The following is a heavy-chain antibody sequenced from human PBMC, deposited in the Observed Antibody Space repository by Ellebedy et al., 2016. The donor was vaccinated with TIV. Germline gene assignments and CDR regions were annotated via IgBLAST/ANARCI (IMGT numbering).Heavy chain of an antibody. Sequence: GESLKISCAASGFPVSSNYMSWVRQAPGKGLEWVSIIYAGGATHYADSVKGRITISRDNSKNTVYLQMNSLRAEDTAVYYCARDLHFAFDYWGRGTLVTVSS. J-gene: IGHJ4*02. V-gene: IGHV3-53*01. CDR1: GFPVSSNY. CDR3: ARDLHFAFDY. CDR2: IYAGGAT.